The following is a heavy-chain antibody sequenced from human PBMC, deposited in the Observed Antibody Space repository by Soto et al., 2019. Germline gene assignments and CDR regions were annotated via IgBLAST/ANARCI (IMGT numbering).Heavy chain of an antibody. V-gene: IGHV1-18*04. CDR1: GYTFTSYG. D-gene: IGHD3-3*01. CDR3: ARDTDYDFWSGYQVPPPYYYYGMDV. CDR2: ISAFNGNT. J-gene: IGHJ6*02. Sequence: ASMKVSCQASGYTFTSYGISWVRQGPGQGLEWMGRISAFNGNTNYAQKLQGRGTITTDTSNSTTYMELRSLRSDDTAVCYCARDTDYDFWSGYQVPPPYYYYGMDVWGQGTTVTVSS.